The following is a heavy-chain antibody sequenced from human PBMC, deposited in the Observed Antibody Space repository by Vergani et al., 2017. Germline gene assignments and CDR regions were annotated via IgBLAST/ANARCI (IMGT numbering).Heavy chain of an antibody. V-gene: IGHV1-69*02. CDR3: RLLYYYDSSGYPSSTTHYFDD. CDR2: IIPILGIA. CDR1: GGTFSSYT. J-gene: IGHJ4*02. Sequence: QVQLVQSGAEVKKPGSSVKVSCKASGGTFSSYTISWVRQAPGQGLEWMGRIIPILGIANYAQKFKGRVTITADKSTSTAYMELSSLRPEDTAVYYCRLLYYYDSSGYPSSTTHYFDDWGQGTLVTVSS. D-gene: IGHD3-22*01.